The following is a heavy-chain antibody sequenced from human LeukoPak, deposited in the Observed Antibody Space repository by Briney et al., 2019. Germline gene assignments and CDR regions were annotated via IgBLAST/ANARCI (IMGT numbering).Heavy chain of an antibody. CDR1: GFTFSSDW. V-gene: IGHV3-74*01. CDR2: INPAGSST. CDR3: ARGVRGSYGTDL. D-gene: IGHD1-26*01. Sequence: GGSLRLSGAASGFTFSSDWMHWVRQAPGQGLVWVSRINPAGSSTNYADSVKGRFTISRDNAMNTLYLHLNSLRAEDTAVYYCARGVRGSYGTDLWGQGTLVTVSS. J-gene: IGHJ5*02.